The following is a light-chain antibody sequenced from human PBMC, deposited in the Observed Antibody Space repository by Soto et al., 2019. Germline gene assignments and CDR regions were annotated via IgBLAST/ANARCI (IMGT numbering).Light chain of an antibody. CDR3: SSFTSSTAYG. CDR1: SSDVGSYNT. Sequence: QSALTQPASVSGSPGQSIAISCTGTSSDVGSYNTVSWYQQYPGQAPKLTTPDVNNRPSGISDRCSGSKSGNTSSLPISGLQAEDEADYYCSSFTSSTAYGFGTGTKV. V-gene: IGLV2-14*03. J-gene: IGLJ1*01. CDR2: DVN.